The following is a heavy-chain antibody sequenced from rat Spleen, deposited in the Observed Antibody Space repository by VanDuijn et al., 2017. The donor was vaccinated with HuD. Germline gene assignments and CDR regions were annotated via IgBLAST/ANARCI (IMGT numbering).Heavy chain of an antibody. CDR2: ISSDGGRN. J-gene: IGHJ3*01. V-gene: IGHV5-29*01. D-gene: IGHD1-2*01. CDR3: TSHASYSTYSPFVY. CDR1: GFTFSDYY. Sequence: EVQLVESDGGLVQPGRSLKLSCAASGFTFSDYYMACVRQAPTKGLEWVATISSDGGRNFYRDSVRGRFTISRDNVKSTLYLQMDSLRSEDTATYYCTSHASYSTYSPFVYWGQGTLVTVSS.